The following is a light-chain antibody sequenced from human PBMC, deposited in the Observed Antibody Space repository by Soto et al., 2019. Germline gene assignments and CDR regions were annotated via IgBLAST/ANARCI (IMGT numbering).Light chain of an antibody. CDR3: SSYTSTSTPWV. Sequence: QSALTQPASVSGSPGQSITISCTGTNSDIGGYNYVSWYQHHPGKAPKLMIYDVSNRPSGVSNRFSGSKSGNTASLTLSGLQTEDEADYYCSSYTSTSTPWVFGGGTKLPS. CDR1: NSDIGGYNY. J-gene: IGLJ3*02. V-gene: IGLV2-14*03. CDR2: DVS.